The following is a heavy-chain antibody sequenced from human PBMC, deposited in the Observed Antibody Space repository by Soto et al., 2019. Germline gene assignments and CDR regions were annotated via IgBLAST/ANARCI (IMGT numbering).Heavy chain of an antibody. CDR3: AREVVLEMATNYYYYGMDV. CDR2: INSDGSST. J-gene: IGHJ6*02. CDR1: GFTFSSYL. Sequence: GGSLRLSCAASGFTFSSYLMHWVRQAPGKGLVWVSRINSDGSSTSYADSVKGRFTISRDNAKNTLYLQMNSLRAEDTAVYYCAREVVLEMATNYYYYGMDVWGQGTTVTVSS. D-gene: IGHD5-12*01. V-gene: IGHV3-74*01.